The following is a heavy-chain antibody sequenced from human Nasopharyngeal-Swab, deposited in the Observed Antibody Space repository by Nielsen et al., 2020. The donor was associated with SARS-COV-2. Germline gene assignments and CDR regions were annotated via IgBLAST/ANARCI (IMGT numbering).Heavy chain of an antibody. V-gene: IGHV1-69*01. Sequence: WVRQAPGQGLEWMGGIIPIFGTANYAQKFQGRVTITADESTSTAYMELSSLRSEDTAVYYCARSPRLQPWSGPYYYCMDVWGKGTTVTVSS. CDR3: ARSPRLQPWSGPYYYCMDV. CDR2: IIPIFGTA. D-gene: IGHD3-3*01. J-gene: IGHJ6*03.